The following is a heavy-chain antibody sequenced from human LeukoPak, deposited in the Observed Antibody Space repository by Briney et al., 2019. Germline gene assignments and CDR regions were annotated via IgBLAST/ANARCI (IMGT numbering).Heavy chain of an antibody. CDR2: IYSGGST. V-gene: IGHV3-53*01. CDR3: ARTRGYSGYEARYYYYGMDV. CDR1: GFTVSSNY. D-gene: IGHD5-12*01. Sequence: PGGSLRLSCAASGFTVSSNYMSWVRQAPGKGLEWDSVIYSGGSTYYADSVKGRFTISRDNSKNTLYLQMNSLRAEDTAVYYCARTRGYSGYEARYYYYGMDVWGQGTTVTVSS. J-gene: IGHJ6*02.